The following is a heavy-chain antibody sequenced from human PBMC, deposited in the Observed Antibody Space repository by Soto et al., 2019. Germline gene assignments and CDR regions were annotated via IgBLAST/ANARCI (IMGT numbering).Heavy chain of an antibody. CDR3: AKNVLLWFGELPDAFDI. D-gene: IGHD3-10*01. J-gene: IGHJ3*02. V-gene: IGHV3-23*01. Sequence: EVQLLESGGGLVQPGGSLRLSCAASGFTFSSYAMSWVRQAPGKGLEWVSAISGSGGSTYYADSVKGRFTISRDNSKNTLYLQMNSLRAEDTAVYYCAKNVLLWFGELPDAFDIWGRGTLVTVSS. CDR2: ISGSGGST. CDR1: GFTFSSYA.